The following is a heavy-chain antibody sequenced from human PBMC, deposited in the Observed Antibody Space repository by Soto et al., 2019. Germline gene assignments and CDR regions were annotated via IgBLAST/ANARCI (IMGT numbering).Heavy chain of an antibody. J-gene: IGHJ4*02. Sequence: SETLSLTCTVSGVSISSYYWSWIRQPPGKGLEWIGYIYYSGSTNYNPSLKSRVTISVDTSKNQFSLKLSSVTAADTAVYYCAMYGSGSYFDYWGQGTLVTVSS. CDR1: GVSISSYY. V-gene: IGHV4-59*08. D-gene: IGHD3-10*01. CDR3: AMYGSGSYFDY. CDR2: IYYSGST.